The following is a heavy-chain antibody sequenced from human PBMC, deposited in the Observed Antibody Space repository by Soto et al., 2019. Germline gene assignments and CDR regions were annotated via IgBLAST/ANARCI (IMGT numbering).Heavy chain of an antibody. CDR2: IYYSGST. Sequence: SETLSLTCTVSGGPISSYYWSWIRQPPGKGLEWIGYIYYSGSTNYNPSLKSRVTISVDTSKNQFSLKLSSVTAAGTAVYYCAKSYGDYAECFDYWGQGTLVTVSS. J-gene: IGHJ4*02. D-gene: IGHD4-17*01. CDR1: GGPISSYY. V-gene: IGHV4-59*01. CDR3: AKSYGDYAECFDY.